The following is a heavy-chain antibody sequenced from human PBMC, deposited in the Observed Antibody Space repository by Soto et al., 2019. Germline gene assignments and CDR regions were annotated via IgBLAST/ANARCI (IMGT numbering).Heavy chain of an antibody. J-gene: IGHJ5*02. Sequence: GASAKVACKSSRYTFTSYYMTLVRQAPGQGLEWMGIINPSGGSTSYAQKFQGRVTMTRDTSTSTVYMELSSLRSEDKAVYYCAREGNWLDPWVQGTLVTVS. CDR3: AREGNWLDP. V-gene: IGHV1-46*01. CDR1: RYTFTSYY. CDR2: INPSGGST.